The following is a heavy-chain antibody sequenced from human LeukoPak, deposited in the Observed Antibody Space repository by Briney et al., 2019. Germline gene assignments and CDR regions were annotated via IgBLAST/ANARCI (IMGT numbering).Heavy chain of an antibody. CDR3: ARGGYCSSTSCYAGSYYGMDV. CDR2: ISAYNGNT. D-gene: IGHD2-2*03. V-gene: IGHV1-18*01. CDR1: GYTFTSYG. Sequence: ASVKVSCKASGYTFTSYGIGWVRQAPGQGLEWMGWISAYNGNTNYAQKLQGRVTMTTDTSTSTAYMELRSLRSDDTAVYYCARGGYCSSTSCYAGSYYGMDVWGQGTTVTVSS. J-gene: IGHJ6*02.